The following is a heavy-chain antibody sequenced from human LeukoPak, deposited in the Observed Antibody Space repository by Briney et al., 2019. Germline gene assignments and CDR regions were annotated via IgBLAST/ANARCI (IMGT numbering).Heavy chain of an antibody. CDR1: GFTFDDYA. CDR2: ISWNSGSI. J-gene: IGHJ6*02. CDR3: AKESYYYHGMDV. V-gene: IGHV3-9*01. Sequence: GGSLRLSCAASGFTFDDYAMHWVRQAPGKGLEWVSGISWNSGSIGYADSVKGRFTISRDNAKNSLYLQMNSLRAEDTALYYCAKESYYYHGMDVRGQGTTVTVSS.